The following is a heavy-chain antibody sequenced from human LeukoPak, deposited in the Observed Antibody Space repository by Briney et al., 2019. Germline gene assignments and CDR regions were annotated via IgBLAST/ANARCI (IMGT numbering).Heavy chain of an antibody. CDR3: ARDSYSSSPFGY. Sequence: GSSVKVSCKASGGTFSSYAISWVRQAPGQGLEWMGWISAYNGNTNYAQKLQGRVTMTTDTSTSTAYMELRSLRSDDTAVYYCARDSYSSSPFGYWGQGTLVTVSS. D-gene: IGHD6-6*01. V-gene: IGHV1-18*01. CDR1: GGTFSSYA. CDR2: ISAYNGNT. J-gene: IGHJ4*02.